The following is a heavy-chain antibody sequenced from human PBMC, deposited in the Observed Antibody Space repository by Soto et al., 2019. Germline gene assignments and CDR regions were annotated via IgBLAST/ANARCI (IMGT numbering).Heavy chain of an antibody. Sequence: QVQLVESGGGVVQPGRSLRLSCAASGFTFSSYAMHWVRQAPGKGLEWGAVISYDGSNKYYADSVKGRFTISRANSKNTLYLQMNSLRAEDTAVYYCARAIVGPTNNAFAIWCQGTMVTVSS. CDR2: ISYDGSNK. D-gene: IGHD1-26*01. V-gene: IGHV3-30-3*01. J-gene: IGHJ3*02. CDR3: ARAIVGPTNNAFAI. CDR1: GFTFSSYA.